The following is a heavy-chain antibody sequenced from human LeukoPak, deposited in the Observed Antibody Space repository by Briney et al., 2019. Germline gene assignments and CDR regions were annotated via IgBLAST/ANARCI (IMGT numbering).Heavy chain of an antibody. D-gene: IGHD2-2*01. CDR1: GGTFSSYA. J-gene: IGHJ3*02. CDR3: ARGDTWEYCSCTSCYLYAFDI. Sequence: GSSVKVSCKASGGTFSSYAISWVRQAPGQGLEWMGEIIPIFGTANYAQKFQGRVTITADESTSTAYMELSSLRSEDTAVYYCARGDTWEYCSCTSCYLYAFDIWGQWTMVTVSS. CDR2: IIPIFGTA. V-gene: IGHV1-69*01.